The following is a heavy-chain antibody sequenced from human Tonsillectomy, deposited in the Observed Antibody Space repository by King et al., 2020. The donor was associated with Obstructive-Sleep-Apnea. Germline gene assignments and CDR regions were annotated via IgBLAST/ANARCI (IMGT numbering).Heavy chain of an antibody. CDR2: INPDSGGT. D-gene: IGHD2-15*01. J-gene: IGHJ4*02. CDR1: GYIFTGYY. V-gene: IGHV1-2*02. Sequence: VQLVESGAEVKKPGASVKVSCKASGYIFTGYYMHWVRQAPGQGLEWMGWINPDSGGTNYAQKFQGRVTMTRDTSISTAYMELSRLRSDDTAIYYCARDGGGRALLLLSYFDYWGQGSLATVSS. CDR3: ARDGGGRALLLLSYFDY.